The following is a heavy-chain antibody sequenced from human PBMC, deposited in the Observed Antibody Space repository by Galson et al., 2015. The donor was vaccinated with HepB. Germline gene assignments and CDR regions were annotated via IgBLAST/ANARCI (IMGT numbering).Heavy chain of an antibody. V-gene: IGHV6-1*01. CDR3: ARGEGNVEPKFDY. D-gene: IGHD1-1*01. CDR2: TYYRSKWFN. CDR1: GDSVSSNSVV. J-gene: IGHJ4*02. Sequence: CAISGDSVSSNSVVWHWIRQSPLRGLEWLGRTYYRSKWFNGYAAPVESRININADTSKNQFSLQLNSVTPEDTAVYYCARGEGNVEPKFDYWGQGTLVTVSS.